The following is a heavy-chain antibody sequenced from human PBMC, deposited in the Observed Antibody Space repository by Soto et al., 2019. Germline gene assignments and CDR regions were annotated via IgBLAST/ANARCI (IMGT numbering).Heavy chain of an antibody. V-gene: IGHV4-31*03. D-gene: IGHD6-6*01. Sequence: QVQLQESGPGLVKASQTLSLICSVSGESISSGGYYWSWIRHHPGKGLEWIGYIYDSESAYYNPSCKSRATISMDTSKNHCAMKLSSVTAADTAVYYCARASSSSSAADYWGQGTLITVSS. J-gene: IGHJ4*02. CDR1: GESISSGGYY. CDR3: ARASSSSSAADY. CDR2: IYDSESA.